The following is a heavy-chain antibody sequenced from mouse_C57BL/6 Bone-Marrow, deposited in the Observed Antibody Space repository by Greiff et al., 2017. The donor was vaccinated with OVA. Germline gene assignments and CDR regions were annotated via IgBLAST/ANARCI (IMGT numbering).Heavy chain of an antibody. V-gene: IGHV1-52*01. D-gene: IGHD1-1*01. Sequence: VQLQQPGAELVRPGSSVKLSCKASGYTFTSYWMHWVKQRPIQGLEWIGNIDPSDSETHYNQKFKDKATLTVDKSSSTAYMQLSSLTSEDSAVYFCAREGYGSYWYFDVWGTGTTVTVSS. J-gene: IGHJ1*03. CDR2: IDPSDSET. CDR3: AREGYGSYWYFDV. CDR1: GYTFTSYW.